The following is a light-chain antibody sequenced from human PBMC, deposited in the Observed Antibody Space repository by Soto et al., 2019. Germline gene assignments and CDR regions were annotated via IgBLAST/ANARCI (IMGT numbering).Light chain of an antibody. CDR3: QQYYSYPRT. J-gene: IGKJ1*01. V-gene: IGKV1-8*01. CDR1: QGISSY. CDR2: AAS. Sequence: MTQSPATLSLSPVEIATIPSRASQGISSYLAWYQQKPGKAPKLLIYAASTLQSGVPSRFSGSGSGTDFTLTISCLQSEDFATYYCQQYYSYPRTFGQGTKVDI.